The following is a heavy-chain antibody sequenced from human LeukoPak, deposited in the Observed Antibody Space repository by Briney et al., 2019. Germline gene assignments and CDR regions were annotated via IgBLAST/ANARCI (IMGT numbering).Heavy chain of an antibody. J-gene: IGHJ6*02. Sequence: ASVKVSCKVSGYILTELSMHWVRQAPGKGLEWMGGFDPEDGETIYAQKFQGRVTMTEDTSTDTAYMELSSLRSEDTAVYYCATGKNKNYYYYYGMDVWGQGTTVTVSS. V-gene: IGHV1-24*01. CDR1: GYILTELS. CDR2: FDPEDGET. D-gene: IGHD2/OR15-2a*01. CDR3: ATGKNKNYYYYYGMDV.